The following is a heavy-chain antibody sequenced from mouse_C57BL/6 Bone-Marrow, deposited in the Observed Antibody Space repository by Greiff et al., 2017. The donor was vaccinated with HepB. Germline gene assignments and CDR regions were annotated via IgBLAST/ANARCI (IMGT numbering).Heavy chain of an antibody. CDR1: GYTFTDYN. D-gene: IGHD1-1*01. J-gene: IGHJ4*01. V-gene: IGHV1-22*01. Sequence: EVQLQQSGPELVKPGASVKMSCKASGYTFTDYNMHWVKQSHGKSLEWIGYINPNNGGTSYNQKFKGKATLTVNKSSSTAYMELRSLTSEDSAVYYCARGFTTVVATDYYAMDYWGQGTSVTVSS. CDR2: INPNNGGT. CDR3: ARGFTTVVATDYYAMDY.